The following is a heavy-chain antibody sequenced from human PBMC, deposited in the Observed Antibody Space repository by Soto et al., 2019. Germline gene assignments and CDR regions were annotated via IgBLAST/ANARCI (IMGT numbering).Heavy chain of an antibody. CDR3: ARGVPVYDYIWGSYRSCRFDY. V-gene: IGHV4-59*01. CDR2: IYYSGST. Sequence: SETLSLTCTVSGGSISSYYWSWIRQPPGKGLEWIGYIYYSGSTNYNPSLKSRVTISVDTSKNQFSLKLSSVTAADTAVYYCARGVPVYDYIWGSYRSCRFDYWGQGTLVTVSS. J-gene: IGHJ4*02. CDR1: GGSISSYY. D-gene: IGHD3-16*02.